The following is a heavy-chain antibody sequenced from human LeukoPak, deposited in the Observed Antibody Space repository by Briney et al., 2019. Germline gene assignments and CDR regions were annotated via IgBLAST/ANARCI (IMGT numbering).Heavy chain of an antibody. CDR2: IKQDGSEK. CDR3: ARTPWGYGMDV. CDR1: GFTFSSYW. V-gene: IGHV3-7*03. J-gene: IGHJ6*02. D-gene: IGHD3-16*01. Sequence: GGSLRLSCAASGFTFSSYWMSWVRQAPGKGLEWVANIKQDGSEKYYVASVKGRFTISRDNAKNSLYLLMNSLRAEDTAVYYCARTPWGYGMDVWGQGTTVTVSS.